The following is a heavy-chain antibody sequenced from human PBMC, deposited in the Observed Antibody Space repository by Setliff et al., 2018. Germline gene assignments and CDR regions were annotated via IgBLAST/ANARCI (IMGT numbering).Heavy chain of an antibody. CDR3: ARARYCSGGSCYWTWFGP. CDR1: GGSITGHY. J-gene: IGHJ5*02. Sequence: PSETLSLTCSVSGGSITGHYWSWIRQPPGKGLEWIGYIHTSGSTNHNPSLKSRVTISVDSSINQFSLKLNSVTAADTAVYYCARARYCSGGSCYWTWFGPWGQGTLVTVSS. D-gene: IGHD2-15*01. CDR2: IHTSGST. V-gene: IGHV4-4*08.